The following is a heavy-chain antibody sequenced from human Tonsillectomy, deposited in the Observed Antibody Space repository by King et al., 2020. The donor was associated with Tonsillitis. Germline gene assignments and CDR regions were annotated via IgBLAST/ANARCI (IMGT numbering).Heavy chain of an antibody. J-gene: IGHJ4*02. CDR2: ISSSSSYI. V-gene: IGHV3-21*01. CDR1: GFTFSSYS. D-gene: IGHD1-26*01. Sequence: VQLVESGGGLVKPGGSLRLSCAASGFTFSSYSMNWVRQAPGKGLEWVSSISSSSSYIYYADSVKGRFTISRDNAKNSLYLQMNSLRAEDTAVYYCAGVGWELLGLDYWGQGTLVTVSS. CDR3: AGVGWELLGLDY.